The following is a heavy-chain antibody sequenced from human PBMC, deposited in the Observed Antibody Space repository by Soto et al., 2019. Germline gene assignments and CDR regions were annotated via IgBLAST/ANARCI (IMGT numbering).Heavy chain of an antibody. J-gene: IGHJ6*02. V-gene: IGHV3-30*18. D-gene: IGHD3-3*01. CDR1: GFTFSSYG. CDR2: ISYDGSNK. Sequence: PGGSLRLSCAASGFTFSSYGMHWVRQAPGKGLEWVAVISYDGSNKYYADSVKGRFTISRDNSKNTLYLQMNSLRAEDTAVYYCAKDFWRNSYYYGMDVWGQGTTVTVSS. CDR3: AKDFWRNSYYYGMDV.